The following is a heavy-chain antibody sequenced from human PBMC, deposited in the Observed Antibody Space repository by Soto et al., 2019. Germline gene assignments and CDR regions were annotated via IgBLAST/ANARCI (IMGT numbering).Heavy chain of an antibody. J-gene: IGHJ3*02. V-gene: IGHV1-69*02. D-gene: IGHD2-2*01. CDR3: ARLVVVPAAMMFGGDAFDI. CDR1: GDAFSSYT. Sequence: SFKVSGKASGDAFSSYTISWVRQAPGQGLEWMVRIIPIIGIANYAQKFQGRVTITADKSTSTAYMELSSLRSEDTAVYLCARLVVVPAAMMFGGDAFDIWGEGTMVTVSS. CDR2: IIPIIGIA.